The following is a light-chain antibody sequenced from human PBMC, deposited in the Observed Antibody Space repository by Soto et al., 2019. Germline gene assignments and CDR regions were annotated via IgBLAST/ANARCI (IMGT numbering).Light chain of an antibody. CDR1: QTISSW. Sequence: DIQMTQSPSPLSGSVGDSVTITCRASQTISSWLAWYQQKPGKAPKLLIYKASTLKSGVPSRFSGSGSGTEFTPTISSLQPDDFATYYCQHYNSYSEAFGQGTKVDI. CDR2: KAS. CDR3: QHYNSYSEA. V-gene: IGKV1-5*03. J-gene: IGKJ1*01.